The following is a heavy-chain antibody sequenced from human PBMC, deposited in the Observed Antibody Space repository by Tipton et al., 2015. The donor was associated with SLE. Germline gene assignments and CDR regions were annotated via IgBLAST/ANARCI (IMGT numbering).Heavy chain of an antibody. CDR1: GGSITRSGNY. D-gene: IGHD3-3*01. J-gene: IGHJ4*02. V-gene: IGHV4-39*07. Sequence: TLSLTCTVSGGSITRSGNYWGWIRQPPGKQLERIGSIYSSGTTYYNPSPKSRVTISVDTSKNQFSLRLSYVTAADTAVYYCARLLTIFGVVNWGQGTLVTVSS. CDR3: ARLLTIFGVVN. CDR2: IYSSGTT.